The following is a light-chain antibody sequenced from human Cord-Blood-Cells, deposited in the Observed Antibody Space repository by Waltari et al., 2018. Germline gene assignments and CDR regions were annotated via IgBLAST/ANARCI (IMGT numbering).Light chain of an antibody. J-gene: IGLJ3*02. V-gene: IGLV1-47*01. CDR3: AAWDDSLSGWV. CDR2: RNN. Sequence: QSVLTQPPSASGTPGQRVTISCSGSSSNIGSNYVSWYQQLPGTAPKLLSYRNNQRPSGFPDRFSGSKSGTSASLAISGLRSEDEADYYCAAWDDSLSGWVFGGGTKLTVL. CDR1: SSNIGSNY.